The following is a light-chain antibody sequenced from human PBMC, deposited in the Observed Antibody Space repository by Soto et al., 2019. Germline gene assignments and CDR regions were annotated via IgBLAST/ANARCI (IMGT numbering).Light chain of an antibody. CDR2: AAS. V-gene: IGKV1-39*01. CDR1: QSIASH. CDR3: QQSYSTPPT. J-gene: IGKJ1*01. Sequence: DIQMTQSTSSLPASVGDRVTITCRASQSIASHLNWYQQKPGKAPKLLIYAASSLQSGVPSRFSGSGSGTDFTLTISSLQPEDFATYYCQQSYSTPPTFGQGTKVDIK.